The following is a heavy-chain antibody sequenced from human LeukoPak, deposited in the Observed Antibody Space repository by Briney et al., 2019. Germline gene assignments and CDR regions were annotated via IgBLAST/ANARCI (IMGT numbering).Heavy chain of an antibody. CDR2: IKQDGSEK. CDR3: ARYNSYSKSPYY. J-gene: IGHJ4*02. D-gene: IGHD2/OR15-2a*01. V-gene: IGHV3-7*01. CDR1: GFTFSSYR. Sequence: PGGSLRLSCAASGFTFSSYRMSWVRQAPGKGVEWVANIKQDGSEKYYVDSVKGRFTISRDNAKNSVFLQMNSLRAEDTAVYYCARYNSYSKSPYYWGQGTLVTVSS.